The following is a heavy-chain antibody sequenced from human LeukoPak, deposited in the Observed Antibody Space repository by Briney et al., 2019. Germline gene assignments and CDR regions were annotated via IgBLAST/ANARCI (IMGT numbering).Heavy chain of an antibody. CDR2: ISYDGSNK. V-gene: IGHV3-30*14. CDR3: ARDYGSGSPYGMDV. D-gene: IGHD3-10*01. CDR1: GFTFSSYA. Sequence: GGSLRLSCAASGFTFSSYAMHWVRQAPGKGLEWVAVISYDGSNKYYADSVKGRFTISRDNSKNTLYLQMNSLRAEDTAVYYCARDYGSGSPYGMDVWGQGTTVTVSS. J-gene: IGHJ6*02.